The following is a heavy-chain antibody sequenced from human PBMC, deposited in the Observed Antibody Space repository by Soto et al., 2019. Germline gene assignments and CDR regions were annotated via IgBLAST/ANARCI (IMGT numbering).Heavy chain of an antibody. J-gene: IGHJ3*02. CDR2: IGTAGDT. V-gene: IGHV3-13*01. CDR3: ARGSCSGGSSYGYSYDI. CDR1: GFTFSSYD. Sequence: GGSLRLSCAASGFTFSSYDMHWVRQATGKRLEWVSAIGTAGDTYYPGSVKGRFTISRENAKNSLYLQMNSLRAGDTAVYYCARGSCSGGSSYGYSYDIWGQGTMVTVSS. D-gene: IGHD2-15*01.